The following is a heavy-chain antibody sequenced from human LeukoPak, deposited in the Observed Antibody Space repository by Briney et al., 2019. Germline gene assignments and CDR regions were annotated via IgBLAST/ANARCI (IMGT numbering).Heavy chain of an antibody. J-gene: IGHJ5*02. CDR3: AREVHYYGSGTYFFWFDP. CDR1: GGSISSYY. CDR2: IYYSGNT. V-gene: IGHV4-59*01. D-gene: IGHD3-10*01. Sequence: SETLSLTCTVSGGSISSYYWSWIRQPPGKGLEWIGYIYYSGNTKYNPSLKSRITMAVDTSKNQVSLKLTSVTAADTAIYYCAREVHYYGSGTYFFWFDPWGQGTLVTVSS.